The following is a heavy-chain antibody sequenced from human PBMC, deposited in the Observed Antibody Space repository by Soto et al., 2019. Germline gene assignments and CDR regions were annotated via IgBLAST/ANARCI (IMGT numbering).Heavy chain of an antibody. CDR3: AREYSSGLYFDC. V-gene: IGHV4-59*12. CDR1: GGSISNYY. Sequence: QVQLQESGPGLVKPSETLSLTCTVSGGSISNYYWSWIRQPPGKGLEWIGYVYYGGNPNYNPSLKSRATISKDASKNQFSLKLSSVTAADTAVYYCAREYSSGLYFDCWGQGSLVTVSS. D-gene: IGHD6-19*01. J-gene: IGHJ4*02. CDR2: VYYGGNP.